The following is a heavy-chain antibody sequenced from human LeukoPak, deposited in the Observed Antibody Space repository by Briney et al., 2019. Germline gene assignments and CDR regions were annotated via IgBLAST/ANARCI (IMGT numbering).Heavy chain of an antibody. Sequence: PGGSLRLSCAASGFTFSSYAMSWVRQAPGKGLEWVSAISSSGGSTYYADSVKGRFTISRDDSKNTLYLQMNSLRAEDTAVYYCAKGQRIAVAGNFDYWGQGTLVTVSS. CDR2: ISSSGGST. D-gene: IGHD6-19*01. CDR1: GFTFSSYA. J-gene: IGHJ4*02. CDR3: AKGQRIAVAGNFDY. V-gene: IGHV3-23*01.